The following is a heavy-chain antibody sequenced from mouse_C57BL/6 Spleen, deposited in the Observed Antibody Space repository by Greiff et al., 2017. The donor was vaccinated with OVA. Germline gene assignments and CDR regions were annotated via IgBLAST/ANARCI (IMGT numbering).Heavy chain of an antibody. V-gene: IGHV1-82*01. J-gene: IGHJ4*01. CDR3: ARGYYGAMDY. CDR1: GYAFSSSW. CDR2: IYPGDGDT. Sequence: VQLQQSGPELVKPGASVKISCKASGYAFSSSWMNWVKQRPGKGLEWIGRIYPGDGDTNYNGKFKGKATLTEDKSSSTAYMQLSSLTYEDSAVYFCARGYYGAMDYWGQGTSVTGSS. D-gene: IGHD1-1*01.